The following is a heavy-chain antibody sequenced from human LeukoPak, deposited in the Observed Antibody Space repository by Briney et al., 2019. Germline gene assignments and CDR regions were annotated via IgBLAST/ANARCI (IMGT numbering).Heavy chain of an antibody. CDR2: IYTSGST. Sequence: SETLSLTCTVSGGSISSGSYYWSWIRQPAGKGLEWIGRIYTSGSTNYNPSLKSRVTISVDTSKNQFSLKLSSVTAADTAVYYCARQGWELLDYWGQGTLVTVSS. CDR3: ARQGWELLDY. D-gene: IGHD1-26*01. CDR1: GGSISSGSYY. V-gene: IGHV4-61*02. J-gene: IGHJ4*02.